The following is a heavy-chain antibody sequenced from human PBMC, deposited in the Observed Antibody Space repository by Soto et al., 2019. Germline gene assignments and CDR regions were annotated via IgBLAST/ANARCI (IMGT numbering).Heavy chain of an antibody. CDR2: IKQEGSET. CDR3: ARQGRGRFSWYFDL. J-gene: IGHJ2*01. D-gene: IGHD3-3*01. V-gene: IGHV3-7*01. Sequence: EVQLVESGGGLVQPGGSLRLSCAASEFIFSTYWMSWVRQAPGKGLEWVATIKQEGSETYYVDSVEGRFTISRDNAKNSLHLQMNRLSVEDTAEYYCARQGRGRFSWYFDLWGRGTLVTVSS. CDR1: EFIFSTYW.